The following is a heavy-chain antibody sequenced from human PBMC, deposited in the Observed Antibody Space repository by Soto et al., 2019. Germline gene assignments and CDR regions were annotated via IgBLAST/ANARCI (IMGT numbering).Heavy chain of an antibody. CDR3: ARGAAEVYYDCLQVER. J-gene: IGHJ4*02. CDR1: GFVFSDFG. Sequence: QVQLVESGGGVIQPGKSLRLSCTASGFVFSDFGMHWVRRATGKGLEWVALIWVDGSDQHYKDSVKGQFIISRDNSKNPLCLEMSDRLDEDPGDYYWARGAAEVYYDCLQVERWCQGTLVNVSS. CDR2: IWVDGSDQ. V-gene: IGHV3-33*01. D-gene: IGHD3-16*01.